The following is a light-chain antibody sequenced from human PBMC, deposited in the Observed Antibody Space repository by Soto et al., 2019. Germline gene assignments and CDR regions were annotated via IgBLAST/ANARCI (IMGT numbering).Light chain of an antibody. J-gene: IGKJ4*01. V-gene: IGKV3-20*01. CDR1: QSVRSSD. Sequence: EIVLTQSPGTLSLSPGERATLFCRASQSVRSSDLAWYQQKPGQTPSLLIYGVSSRATGTPDRFSGSGSGTDFTLTISRLEPEDFAVYYCQQYGTSPLTCGGGTKVEI. CDR2: GVS. CDR3: QQYGTSPLT.